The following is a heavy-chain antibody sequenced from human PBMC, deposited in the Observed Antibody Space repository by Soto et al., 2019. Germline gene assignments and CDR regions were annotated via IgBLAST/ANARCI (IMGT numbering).Heavy chain of an antibody. V-gene: IGHV3-23*01. CDR3: ASDLTGYYIWYPPGWFDP. CDR2: ISGSGGST. D-gene: IGHD3-9*01. CDR1: GFTFSSYA. J-gene: IGHJ5*02. Sequence: GGSLRLSCAASGFTFSSYAMSWVRQAPGKGLEWVSAISGSGGSTYYADSVKGRFTISRDNSKNTLYLQMNSLRAEDTAVYYCASDLTGYYIWYPPGWFDPWGQGTLVTVSS.